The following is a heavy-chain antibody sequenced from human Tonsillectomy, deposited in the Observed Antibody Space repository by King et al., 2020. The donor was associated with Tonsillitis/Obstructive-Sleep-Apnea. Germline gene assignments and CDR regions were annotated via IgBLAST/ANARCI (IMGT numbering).Heavy chain of an antibody. Sequence: VQLVESGGGLIQPGGSLRLSCAASGFTVSRDYMTWVRQAPGKGLECVSVIYSGGGTYYADSVKGRFTISRDNSKNTVYLQMNSLRAEDTAVYYCATRYSWNDPLSIGGQGTMVTVSS. D-gene: IGHD1-1*01. CDR3: ATRYSWNDPLSI. CDR1: GFTVSRDY. V-gene: IGHV3-53*01. CDR2: IYSGGGT. J-gene: IGHJ3*02.